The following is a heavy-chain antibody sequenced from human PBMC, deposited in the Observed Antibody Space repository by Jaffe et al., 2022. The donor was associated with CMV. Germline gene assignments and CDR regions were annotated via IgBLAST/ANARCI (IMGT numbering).Heavy chain of an antibody. V-gene: IGHV4-34*01. D-gene: IGHD3-9*01. CDR2: INHSGST. CDR3: ARGNTADI. Sequence: QVQLQQWGAGLLKPSETLSLTCAVYGGSFSGYYWSWIRQPPGKGLEWIGEINHSGSTNYNPSLKSRVTISVDTSKNQFSLKLSSVTAADTAVYYCARGNTADIWGQGTLVTVSS. J-gene: IGHJ4*02. CDR1: GGSFSGYY.